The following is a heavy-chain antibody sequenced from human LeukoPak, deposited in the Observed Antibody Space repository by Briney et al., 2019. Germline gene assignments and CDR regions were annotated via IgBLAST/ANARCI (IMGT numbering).Heavy chain of an antibody. V-gene: IGHV1-2*02. Sequence: ASVKVSCKTSGYSFTGYYMHWVRQAPGQGLEWMGWINPNSGGTNYAQKFRGRITLTRDTSITTAYIELSSLRSHDTAVYYCARDEGDSSWFFQHWGQGTLITVSS. CDR1: GYSFTGYY. J-gene: IGHJ1*01. CDR2: INPNSGGT. D-gene: IGHD6-13*01. CDR3: ARDEGDSSWFFQH.